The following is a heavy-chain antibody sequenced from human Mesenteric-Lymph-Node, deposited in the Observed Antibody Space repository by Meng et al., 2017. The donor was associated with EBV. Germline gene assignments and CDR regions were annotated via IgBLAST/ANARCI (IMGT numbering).Heavy chain of an antibody. CDR3: ATDKYYFDS. Sequence: EGQLVESGGGLVKPGGSLRLSCAASGFTFNNAWMSWVRQAPGKGLEWVGRMVPKSDGGTTEYAAPVKGRFIISRDESKNMMYLQMNSLKTEDTAVYHCATDKYYFDSWGQGTLVTVSS. V-gene: IGHV3-15*04. D-gene: IGHD2/OR15-2a*01. CDR1: GFTFNNAW. J-gene: IGHJ4*02. CDR2: MVPKSDGGTT.